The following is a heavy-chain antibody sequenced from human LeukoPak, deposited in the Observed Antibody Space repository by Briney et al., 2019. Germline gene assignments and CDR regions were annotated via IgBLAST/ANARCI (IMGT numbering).Heavy chain of an antibody. J-gene: IGHJ2*01. CDR2: ISYDGSNK. CDR1: GFTFSSYA. Sequence: GRSLRLSCAASGFTFSSYAMHWVRQAPGKGLEWVAVISYDGSNKYYADSVKGRFTISRDNSKNTLYLQMNSLRAEDTAVYYCANIAVAGTNWYFDLWGRGTLVTVSS. V-gene: IGHV3-30-3*01. D-gene: IGHD6-19*01. CDR3: ANIAVAGTNWYFDL.